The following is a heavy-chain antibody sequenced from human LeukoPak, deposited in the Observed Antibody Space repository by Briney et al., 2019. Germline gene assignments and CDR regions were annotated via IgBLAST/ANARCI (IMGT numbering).Heavy chain of an antibody. CDR3: ARVVVPAAVTASNWFDP. CDR1: GGSFSGYY. CDR2: INHSGST. D-gene: IGHD2-2*01. J-gene: IGHJ5*02. Sequence: SETLSLTCAVYGGSFSGYYWSWIRQPPGKGLEWIGEINHSGSTNYSPSLKSRVTISVDTSKNQFSLKQSSVTAADTAVYYCARVVVPAAVTASNWFDPWGQGTLVTVSS. V-gene: IGHV4-34*01.